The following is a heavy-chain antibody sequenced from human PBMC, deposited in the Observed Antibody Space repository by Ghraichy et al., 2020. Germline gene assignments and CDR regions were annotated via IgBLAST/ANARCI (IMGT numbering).Heavy chain of an antibody. J-gene: IGHJ3*02. D-gene: IGHD3-10*01. CDR3: ARAGYNMVRGVMYAFAT. CDR1: GGSTSSSNYF. CDR2: ISSSGST. Sequence: TLSLTCSVSGGSTSSSNYFWNWIRQPAGKGLEWIGRISSSGSTNYNSSVKSRVTMSLDTSKNQFSLKLSAVTAADTAVYYCARAGYNMVRGVMYAFATWGQGTLVAVSS. V-gene: IGHV4-61*02.